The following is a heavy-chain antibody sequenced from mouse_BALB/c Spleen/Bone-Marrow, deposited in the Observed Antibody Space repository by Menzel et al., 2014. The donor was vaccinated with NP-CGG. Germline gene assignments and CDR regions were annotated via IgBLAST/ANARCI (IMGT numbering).Heavy chain of an antibody. CDR3: ARDRYDWYFDV. D-gene: IGHD2-14*01. V-gene: IGHV7-1*02. Sequence: EVKLMESGGGLVQPGGSLRLSCAPSGFTFSDFYMEWVRQPPGKRLEWIAASRNKANDYTTEYSASVKGRFIVSRDTSQSILYLQMNALRAEDTAIYYCARDRYDWYFDVWGAGTTVTVSS. J-gene: IGHJ1*01. CDR1: GFTFSDFY. CDR2: SRNKANDYTT.